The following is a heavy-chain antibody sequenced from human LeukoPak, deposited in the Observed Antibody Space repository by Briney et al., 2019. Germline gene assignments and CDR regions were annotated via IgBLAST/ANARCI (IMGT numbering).Heavy chain of an antibody. CDR2: INHSGST. CDR3: ASGRGYSGYYRFDP. Sequence: SETLSLTCAVYGGSFSGYYWSWIRQPPGKGLEWIGEINHSGSTNYNPSLKSRVTISVDTSKNQFSLKLSSVTAADTAVYYCASGRGYSGYYRFDPWGQGTLVTVSS. CDR1: GGSFSGYY. V-gene: IGHV4-34*01. D-gene: IGHD5-12*01. J-gene: IGHJ5*02.